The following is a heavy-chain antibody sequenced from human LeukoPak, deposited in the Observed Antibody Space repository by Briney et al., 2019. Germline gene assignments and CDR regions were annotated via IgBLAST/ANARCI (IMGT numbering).Heavy chain of an antibody. CDR2: IIPIFGTA. V-gene: IGHV1-69*13. J-gene: IGHJ6*04. D-gene: IGHD6-19*01. CDR3: ARDQGDPLGSGWRDYYYYGMDV. CDR1: GGTFSSYA. Sequence: SVKVSCKASGGTFSSYAISWVRQAPGQGLEWMGGIIPIFGTANYAQKFQGRVTITVDESTSTAYMELSSLRSEDTAVYYCARDQGDPLGSGWRDYYYYGMDVWGKGTTVTVSS.